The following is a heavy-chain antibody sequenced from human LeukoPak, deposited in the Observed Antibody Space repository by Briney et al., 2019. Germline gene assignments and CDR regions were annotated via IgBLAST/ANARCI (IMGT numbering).Heavy chain of an antibody. CDR2: ISSSSSTI. V-gene: IGHV3-48*01. CDR1: GFTFSSYS. CDR3: ARGGGVITPLDAFDI. J-gene: IGHJ3*02. D-gene: IGHD3-22*01. Sequence: GGSLRLSCAASGFTFSSYSMNWSRRAPGKGLEWVSYISSSSSTIYYADSVKGRFTISRDNAKNSLYLQMNSLRAEDTAVYYCARGGGVITPLDAFDIWGQGTMVTVSS.